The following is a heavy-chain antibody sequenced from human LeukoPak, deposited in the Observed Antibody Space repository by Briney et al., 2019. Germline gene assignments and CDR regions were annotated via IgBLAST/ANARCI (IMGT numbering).Heavy chain of an antibody. Sequence: ASVKVSCKASGYTFTSYGISWVRQAPGQGLEWMGWINTNTGNPTYAQGFTGRFVFSLDTSVSTAYLQISSLKAEDTAVYYCARVRTSSYRHYFDYWGQGTLVTVSS. CDR1: GYTFTSYG. V-gene: IGHV7-4-1*02. J-gene: IGHJ4*02. CDR3: ARVRTSSYRHYFDY. CDR2: INTNTGNP. D-gene: IGHD2-2*01.